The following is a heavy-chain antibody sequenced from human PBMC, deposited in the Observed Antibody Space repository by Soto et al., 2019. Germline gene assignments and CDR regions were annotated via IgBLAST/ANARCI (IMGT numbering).Heavy chain of an antibody. CDR2: INPNSGGT. CDR3: ARSSIAALPYY. Sequence: ASGEVSCEASGYTFTGYYIHWVRQAPGQGLEWMGWINPNSGGTNYAQKFQGRVTMTRDTSISTAYMELSRLRSDDTAVYYCARSSIAALPYYWGQATLVTVSS. CDR1: GYTFTGYY. V-gene: IGHV1-2*02. J-gene: IGHJ4*02. D-gene: IGHD6-6*01.